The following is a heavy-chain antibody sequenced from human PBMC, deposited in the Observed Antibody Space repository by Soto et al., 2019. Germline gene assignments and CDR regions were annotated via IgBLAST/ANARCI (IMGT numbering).Heavy chain of an antibody. CDR2: IWYDGSNK. Sequence: QVQLVESGGGVVQPGRSLRLSCAASGFTFSSYGMHWVRQAPGKGLERVAVIWYDGSNKYYADSVKGRFTISRDNSKNARDQQMNSLRAEETAVYYGARDEQERLWPLSWYYCNYGMDVWGQGTTVTVSS. CDR3: ARDEQERLWPLSWYYCNYGMDV. CDR1: GFTFSSYG. J-gene: IGHJ6*02. D-gene: IGHD6-25*01. V-gene: IGHV3-33*01.